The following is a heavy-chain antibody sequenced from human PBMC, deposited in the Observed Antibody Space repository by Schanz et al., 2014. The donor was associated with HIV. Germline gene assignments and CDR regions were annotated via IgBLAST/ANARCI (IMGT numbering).Heavy chain of an antibody. CDR2: SKNKANGYIT. CDR3: ARWRSGAPSN. CDR1: GFTINNYG. Sequence: LVESGGGLVQPGRSLRLSCAASGFTINNYGMHWVRQAPGKGLEWVGRSKNKANGYITEYTAAVKGRFTISRDDSRNSLYLQMNSLKTEDTAVYFCARWRSGAPSNWGQGTLVTVSS. V-gene: IGHV3-72*01. D-gene: IGHD3-10*01. J-gene: IGHJ4*02.